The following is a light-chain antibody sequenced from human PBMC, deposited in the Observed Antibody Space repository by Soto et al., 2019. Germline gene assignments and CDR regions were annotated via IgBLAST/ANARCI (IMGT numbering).Light chain of an antibody. J-gene: IGKJ4*01. V-gene: IGKV4-1*01. Sequence: DIVMTQSPDSLAVSLGERATINCKSSQSVLYSPNHKNYLAWYQQKPGQPPNLLIYWASTRESGVPDRFSGSGSGTDFTLPISSLQAEDVAVYYCQQYYSTPLTFGGGTKVEIK. CDR2: WAS. CDR1: QSVLYSPNHKNY. CDR3: QQYYSTPLT.